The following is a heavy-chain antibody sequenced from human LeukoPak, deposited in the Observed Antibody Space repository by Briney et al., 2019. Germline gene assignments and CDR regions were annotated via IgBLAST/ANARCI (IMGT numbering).Heavy chain of an antibody. CDR1: GGSISSSSYY. CDR2: IYYSGST. J-gene: IGHJ6*02. Sequence: PSETLSLTCTVSGGSISSSSYYWGWIRQPPRKGLEWIGSIYYSGSTYYNPSLKSRVTISVDTTKNQFSLKVSSVTAADTAVYYCARYPEIWFGELFLLGMDVWGQGTTVTVSS. V-gene: IGHV4-39*07. D-gene: IGHD3-10*01. CDR3: ARYPEIWFGELFLLGMDV.